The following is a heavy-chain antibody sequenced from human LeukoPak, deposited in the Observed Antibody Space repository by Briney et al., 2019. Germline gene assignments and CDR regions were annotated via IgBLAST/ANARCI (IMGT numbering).Heavy chain of an antibody. CDR3: ARVSPSTSLDY. V-gene: IGHV4-34*01. J-gene: IGHJ4*02. CDR2: INHSGST. D-gene: IGHD2/OR15-2a*01. Sequence: SETLSLTCAVYGGSFTGYYWSWIRQPPGKGLEWIGEINHSGSTNYNPSLESRVTISVDTSKNQFSLKLSSVTAADTAVYYCARVSPSTSLDYWGQGTLVTVSS. CDR1: GGSFTGYY.